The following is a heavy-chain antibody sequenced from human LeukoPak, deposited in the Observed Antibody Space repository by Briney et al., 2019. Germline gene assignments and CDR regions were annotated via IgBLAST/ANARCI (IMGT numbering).Heavy chain of an antibody. J-gene: IGHJ4*02. CDR3: ARDDRQLARGYFDY. Sequence: GGSLRLTCAASGFTFSSYGMHWVRQAPGKGLEWVAVIWYDGSNKYYADSLKCRFTISRDNSKNTLYLQMNSLRAEDTAVYYCARDDRQLARGYFDYWGQGTLVTVSS. CDR2: IWYDGSNK. V-gene: IGHV3-33*01. CDR1: GFTFSSYG. D-gene: IGHD6-13*01.